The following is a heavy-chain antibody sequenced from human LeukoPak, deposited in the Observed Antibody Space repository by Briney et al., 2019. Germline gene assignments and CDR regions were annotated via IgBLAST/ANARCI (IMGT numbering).Heavy chain of an antibody. CDR1: GFTFSTYN. J-gene: IGHJ4*02. CDR2: ISSSSSTI. Sequence: GGSLRLSCAASGFTFSTYNMNWVRQAPGKGLEWVSYISSSSSTIYYADSVKGRFTISRDNAKNSLYLHMNSLRAEDTAVYYCARADAVAGTITFYYWGQGTLVTVSS. D-gene: IGHD6-19*01. V-gene: IGHV3-48*01. CDR3: ARADAVAGTITFYY.